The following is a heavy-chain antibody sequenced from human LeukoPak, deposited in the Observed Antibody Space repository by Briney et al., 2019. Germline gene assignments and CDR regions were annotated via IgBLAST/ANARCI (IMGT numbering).Heavy chain of an antibody. CDR1: GFTFSSYW. Sequence: SGGSLRLSCAASGFTFSSYWMSWVRQAPGKGLEWVANIKQDGSEKYYVDSVKGRITISRENAKNSLYLQMNSLRAEDTAVYYCAGERGYCTNGVCSVWGQGTLVTVSS. V-gene: IGHV3-7*01. CDR3: AGERGYCTNGVCSV. CDR2: IKQDGSEK. D-gene: IGHD2-8*01. J-gene: IGHJ4*02.